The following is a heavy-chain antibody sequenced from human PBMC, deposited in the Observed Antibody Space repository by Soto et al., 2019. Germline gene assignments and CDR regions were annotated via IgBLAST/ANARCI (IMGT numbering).Heavy chain of an antibody. J-gene: IGHJ4*02. CDR2: ISAYNGNT. D-gene: IGHD3-3*01. CDR1: GYTFTSYG. Sequence: GASVKVSCKASGYTFTSYGISWVRQAPGQGLEWMGWISAYNGNTNYAQKLQGRVTMTTDTSTSTAYKELRSLRSDDTAVYYCARGSRFLEWLFSPNFDYWGQGTLVTVSS. CDR3: ARGSRFLEWLFSPNFDY. V-gene: IGHV1-18*01.